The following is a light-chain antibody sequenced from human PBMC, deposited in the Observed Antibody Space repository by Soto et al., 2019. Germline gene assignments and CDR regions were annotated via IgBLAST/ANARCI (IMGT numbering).Light chain of an antibody. CDR3: QQHTISMYT. CDR1: QTVTTDY. V-gene: IGKV3-20*01. J-gene: IGKJ2*01. CDR2: GTS. Sequence: EVVLTQSPGTLSLSPGERATLSCRASQTVTTDYLSWYQQKPGQAPRLLIFGTSTRATGIPDRFSGRRSGTDFTLTINRLEPEDSAVYYCQQHTISMYTFGQGTKLEIK.